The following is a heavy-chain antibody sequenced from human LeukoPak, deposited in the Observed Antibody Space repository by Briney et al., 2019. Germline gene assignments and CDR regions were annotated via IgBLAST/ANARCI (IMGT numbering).Heavy chain of an antibody. CDR2: INWNSGTI. D-gene: IGHD2-2*01. CDR1: GFSFNDYA. J-gene: IGHJ6*03. CDR3: ARVVVVVPAAISRYYMDV. Sequence: GGSLRLSCAASGFSFNDYAMHWVRQAPGKGLEWVSGINWNSGTIGYSASVKGRFTISRDNAKNSLYLQMNSLRAEDTAVYYCARVVVVVPAAISRYYMDVWGKGTTVTISS. V-gene: IGHV3-9*01.